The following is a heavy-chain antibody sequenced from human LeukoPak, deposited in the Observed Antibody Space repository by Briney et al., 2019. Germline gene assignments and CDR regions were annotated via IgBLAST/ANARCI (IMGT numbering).Heavy chain of an antibody. CDR1: GFPISSFW. CDR2: NKGDVTNS. CDR3: MRGWRYYGMDV. D-gene: IGHD1-1*01. J-gene: IGHJ6*02. Sequence: SGGSLRLSCAASGFPISSFWRHWVRQVPGKGLLWFSRNKGDVTNSDYADSVKVLFTSSRDNAKNTIYLQLNRLRVDDTAFYYCMRGWRYYGMDVWGQGTTVTVSS. V-gene: IGHV3-74*01.